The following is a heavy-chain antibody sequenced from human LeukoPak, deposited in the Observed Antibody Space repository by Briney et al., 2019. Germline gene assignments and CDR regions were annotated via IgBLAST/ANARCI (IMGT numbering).Heavy chain of an antibody. V-gene: IGHV4-59*08. CDR3: ARGPRFGELLWHWFDP. CDR2: IYYTGNT. J-gene: IGHJ5*02. CDR1: GGSISNYY. D-gene: IGHD3-10*01. Sequence: KPSETLSLTCTVSGGSISNYYWNWIRQPPGKGLEWIGYIYYTGNTNYNPSLKSRVTISVDTSKNQFSLKLSSVTAADTAVYYCARGPRFGELLWHWFDPWGQGTLVTVSS.